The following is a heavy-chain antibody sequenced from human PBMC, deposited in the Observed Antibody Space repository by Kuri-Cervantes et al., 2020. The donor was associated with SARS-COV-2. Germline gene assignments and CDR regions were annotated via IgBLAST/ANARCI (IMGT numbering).Heavy chain of an antibody. Sequence: GESLKISCAASGFTFSSYAMSWVRQAPGKGLEWVSAISGSGGSTYYADSVKGRFTISRDNSKNTLYLQMNSLRAEDTAVYYCARPWNAGSNSGYFQHWGQGTLVTVSS. V-gene: IGHV3-23*01. CDR3: ARPWNAGSNSGYFQH. D-gene: IGHD4-23*01. CDR2: ISGSGGST. CDR1: GFTFSSYA. J-gene: IGHJ1*01.